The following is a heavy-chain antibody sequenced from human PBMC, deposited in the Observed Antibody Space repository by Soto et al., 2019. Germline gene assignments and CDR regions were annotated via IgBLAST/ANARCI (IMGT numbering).Heavy chain of an antibody. CDR1: GFTFSNAW. Sequence: GGSLRLSCAVSGFTFSNAWMNWVRQAPGKGLEWVGRIKSKTDGGTTDYAAPVKGRFTISRDDSKNTPYLQMNSLKTEDTAVYYCTTEVYYYDSSGYYSSDGMDVWGQGTTVTVSS. J-gene: IGHJ6*02. CDR3: TTEVYYYDSSGYYSSDGMDV. D-gene: IGHD3-22*01. V-gene: IGHV3-15*07. CDR2: IKSKTDGGTT.